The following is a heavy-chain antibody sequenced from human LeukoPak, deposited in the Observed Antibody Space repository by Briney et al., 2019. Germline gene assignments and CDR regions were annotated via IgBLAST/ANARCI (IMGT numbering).Heavy chain of an antibody. D-gene: IGHD2-15*01. J-gene: IGHJ4*02. CDR2: KYYRGST. Sequence: SETLSLTCTVSGGSISSGYYWGWIRQPPGKGLEWIGNKYYRGSTYYNPSLKSRVTISVDTSKNQFSLNLTSVTAADTAVYYCARVVASTSIDSWGQGTLVTVSS. CDR1: GGSISSGYY. V-gene: IGHV4-39*07. CDR3: ARVVASTSIDS.